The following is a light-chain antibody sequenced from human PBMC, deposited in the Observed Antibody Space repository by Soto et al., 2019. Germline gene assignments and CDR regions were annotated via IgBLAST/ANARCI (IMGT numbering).Light chain of an antibody. Sequence: QSVLTQPASVSGSPGQSITISCTGTNSDVGGYNNVSWYQQRPGEAPKLMIYGVSNRPSGISNRFSGSKSGNTASLTISGLQAEDEADYYCSSYTITNTLEVLFGGGTKVTVL. CDR1: NSDVGGYNN. V-gene: IGLV2-14*01. CDR3: SSYTITNTLEVL. CDR2: GVS. J-gene: IGLJ2*01.